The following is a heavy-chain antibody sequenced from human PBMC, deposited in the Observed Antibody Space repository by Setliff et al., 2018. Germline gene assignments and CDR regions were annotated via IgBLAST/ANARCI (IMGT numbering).Heavy chain of an antibody. J-gene: IGHJ6*03. CDR3: ARTGYDFWSGPRLGGSTTTGYMDV. CDR2: IFYSGRT. V-gene: IGHV4-39*07. CDR1: GASITNINYY. D-gene: IGHD3-3*01. Sequence: SATLSLTCTVSGASITNINYYWGLIRQPPGKGLEWIGSIFYSGRTFYNPSLKSLVTISVETYKNQFSLKQRSVTAADTAVSYCARTGYDFWSGPRLGGSTTTGYMDVWGKGTTVTVSS.